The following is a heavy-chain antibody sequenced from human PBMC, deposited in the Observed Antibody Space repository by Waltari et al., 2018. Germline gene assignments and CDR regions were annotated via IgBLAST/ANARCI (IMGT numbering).Heavy chain of an antibody. CDR2: ITTDGSSK. CDR1: GFTFSHYW. Sequence: EVQLVESGGGLVQPGGSLRLSCSVSGFTFSHYWINWVRQAPGKGLEWVAHITTDGSSKNYADSVTGRFTISRDNTKDTLYLEMNSLTAEDTAVYYCTRDAVGHMDVWGKGTTVTVS. J-gene: IGHJ6*03. D-gene: IGHD2-15*01. CDR3: TRDAVGHMDV. V-gene: IGHV3-74*01.